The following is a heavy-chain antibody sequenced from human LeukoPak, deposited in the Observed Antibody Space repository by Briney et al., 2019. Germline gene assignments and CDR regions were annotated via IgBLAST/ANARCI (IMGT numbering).Heavy chain of an antibody. CDR1: GGSISSSSYY. J-gene: IGHJ5*02. Sequence: PSETLSLTCTVSGGSISSSSYYWGWIRQPPGKGLEWIGSIYYSGSTYYNPSLKSRVTISVDTSKNQFSLKLSSVTAADTAVYYCARDWTVKATVTHNWFDPWGQGTLVTVSS. CDR3: ARDWTVKATVTHNWFDP. CDR2: IYYSGST. D-gene: IGHD4-17*01. V-gene: IGHV4-39*07.